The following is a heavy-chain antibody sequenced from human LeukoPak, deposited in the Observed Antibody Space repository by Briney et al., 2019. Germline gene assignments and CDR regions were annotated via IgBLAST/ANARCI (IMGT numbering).Heavy chain of an antibody. D-gene: IGHD1-26*01. V-gene: IGHV3-23*01. CDR2: ISGSGGST. CDR3: ANSIVGAPEGAFDI. CDR1: GFTFSSYA. J-gene: IGHJ3*02. Sequence: GGSLRLSCAASGFTFSSYAMTWVRQAPGKGLAWVSTISGSGGSTYYADFVKGRFTISRDNSKNTLHLQMNSLRAEDTAVYYCANSIVGAPEGAFDIWGQGTMVTVSS.